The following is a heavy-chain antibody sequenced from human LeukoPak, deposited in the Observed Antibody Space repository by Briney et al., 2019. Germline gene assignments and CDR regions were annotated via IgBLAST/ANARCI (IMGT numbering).Heavy chain of an antibody. CDR1: GYSFTSYW. Sequence: GESLKISCKGSGYSFTSYWIGWVRQMPGKGLEWMGIIYPGDSDTRYSPSFQGQVTISADKSISTAYLQWSSLKASDTATYYCARLRVAAAGDVMFDYWGQGTLVTVSS. J-gene: IGHJ4*02. CDR2: IYPGDSDT. V-gene: IGHV5-51*01. CDR3: ARLRVAAAGDVMFDY. D-gene: IGHD6-13*01.